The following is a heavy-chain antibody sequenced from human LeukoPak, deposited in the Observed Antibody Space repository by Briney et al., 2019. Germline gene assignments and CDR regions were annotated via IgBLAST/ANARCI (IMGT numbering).Heavy chain of an antibody. CDR2: IYTSGST. CDR3: AREAETGYSSSMDV. Sequence: PSETLSLTCTVSGGSISSYYWSWIRQPAGKGLEWIGRIYTSGSTNYNPSLKSRVTISVDTSKNQFSLKLSSVTAADTAVYYCAREAETGYSSSMDVWGQGTTVTVSS. D-gene: IGHD1-14*01. J-gene: IGHJ6*02. CDR1: GGSISSYY. V-gene: IGHV4-4*07.